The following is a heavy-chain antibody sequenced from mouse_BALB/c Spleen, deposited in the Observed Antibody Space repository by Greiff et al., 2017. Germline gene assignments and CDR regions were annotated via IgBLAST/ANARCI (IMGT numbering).Heavy chain of an antibody. CDR1: GFTFSDFY. V-gene: IGHV7-1*02. Sequence: DVMLVESGGGLVQPGGSLRLSCATSGFTFSDFYMEWVRQPPGKRLEWIAASRNKANDYTTEYSASVKGRFIVSRDTSQSILYLQMNALRAEDTAIYYCAREDYDYDYYAMDYWGQGTSVTVSS. CDR2: SRNKANDYTT. CDR3: AREDYDYDYYAMDY. J-gene: IGHJ4*01. D-gene: IGHD2-4*01.